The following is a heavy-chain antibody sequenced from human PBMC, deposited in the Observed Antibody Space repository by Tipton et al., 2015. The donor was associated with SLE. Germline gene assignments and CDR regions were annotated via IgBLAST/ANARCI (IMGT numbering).Heavy chain of an antibody. J-gene: IGHJ5*02. D-gene: IGHD3-9*01. Sequence: SLRLSCAASGFTFSDYGMHWVRQAPGKGLEWVAVIWNDGGKTYYANSVKGRFAISRDNPTNTLWLQMNSLRPHDTGVYYCAKSQGRPDQTGPDAWGQGTLVTVSS. CDR2: IWNDGGKT. CDR3: AKSQGRPDQTGPDA. V-gene: IGHV3-30*18. CDR1: GFTFSDYG.